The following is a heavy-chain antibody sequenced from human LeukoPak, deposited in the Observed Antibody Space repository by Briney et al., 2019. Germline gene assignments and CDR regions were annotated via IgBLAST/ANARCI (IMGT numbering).Heavy chain of an antibody. Sequence: PSETLSLTCTVSGGSISSSSYYWGWIRQPPGKGLEWSGSIYYSGSTYYNPSLKSRVTISVDTSKNQFSLKLSSVTAADTAVYYCARLGSTSSNDAFDIWGQGTMVTVSS. D-gene: IGHD2-2*01. CDR3: ARLGSTSSNDAFDI. CDR2: IYYSGST. V-gene: IGHV4-39*01. J-gene: IGHJ3*02. CDR1: GGSISSSSYY.